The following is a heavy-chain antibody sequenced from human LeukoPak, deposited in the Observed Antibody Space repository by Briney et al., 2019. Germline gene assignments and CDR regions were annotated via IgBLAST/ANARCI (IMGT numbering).Heavy chain of an antibody. CDR2: IYYRGNT. CDR1: GGSINNYY. V-gene: IGHV4-59*08. CDR3: ARAAILDY. J-gene: IGHJ4*02. Sequence: SETLSLTCTVSGGSINNYYWSWIRQPPGKGLEWIGYIYYRGNTNYNPSLKSRVTISVDTSKNQFSLNLSSVTAADTAVYYCARAAILDYWGQGTLVTVSS. D-gene: IGHD2-21*01.